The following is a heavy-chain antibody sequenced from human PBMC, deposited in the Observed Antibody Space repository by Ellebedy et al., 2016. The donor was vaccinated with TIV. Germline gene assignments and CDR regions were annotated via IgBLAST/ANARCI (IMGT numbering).Heavy chain of an antibody. V-gene: IGHV1-3*01. J-gene: IGHJ4*02. CDR3: ARDSLRVISGDSCLFDY. CDR2: INAGNGNT. D-gene: IGHD2-21*02. Sequence: ASVKVSCXASGYTFTSYAMHWVRQAPGQRLEWMGWINAGNGNTKYSQKFQGRVTITRDTSASTAYMELSSLRSEDTAVYYCARDSLRVISGDSCLFDYWGQGTLVTVSS. CDR1: GYTFTSYA.